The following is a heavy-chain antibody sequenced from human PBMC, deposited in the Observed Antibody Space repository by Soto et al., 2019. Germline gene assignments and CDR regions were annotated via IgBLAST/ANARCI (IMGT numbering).Heavy chain of an antibody. D-gene: IGHD5-18*01. CDR2: IIPIFGTA. CDR1: GYTFTSYG. J-gene: IGHJ4*02. CDR3: ARGPTRGYSYGPPFDY. V-gene: IGHV1-69*13. Sequence: SVKVSCKASGYTFTSYGISWVRQAPGQGLEWMGGIIPIFGTANYAQKFQGRVTITADESTSTAYMELSSVRSEDTAVYYCARGPTRGYSYGPPFDYWGQGTLVTVSS.